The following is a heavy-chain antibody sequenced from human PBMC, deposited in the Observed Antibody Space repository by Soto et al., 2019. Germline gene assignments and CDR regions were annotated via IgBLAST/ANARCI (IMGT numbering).Heavy chain of an antibody. CDR3: TRIPLTSSSSGGYYYFGIDV. J-gene: IGHJ6*02. V-gene: IGHV3-30-3*01. CDR2: ISNDGSKN. D-gene: IGHD6-6*01. Sequence: QVQLVESGGGVVQPGRSLRLSCAASGFTFSSYAMHWVRQAPGKGLEWVSVISNDGSKNSYAESVKGRFTISRDNSKNTLYLQMNSLRGQDTAMYYCTRIPLTSSSSGGYYYFGIDVWGQGTTLTVS. CDR1: GFTFSSYA.